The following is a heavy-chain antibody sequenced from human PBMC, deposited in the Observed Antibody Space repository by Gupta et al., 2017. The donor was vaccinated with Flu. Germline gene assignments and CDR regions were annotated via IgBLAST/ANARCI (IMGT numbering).Heavy chain of an antibody. Sequence: EVQLLESGGGLFQPGGSLRLSCAASGFPFSHFWMTWARLVPGEGLEWVANIKADGSATYYVDSVKGRFTISRDNAKNSLYLQMNSLRTEDTALYYCARDFSNYFYYIDVWGKGTTVTVSS. CDR1: GFPFSHFW. CDR2: IKADGSAT. D-gene: IGHD6-13*01. CDR3: ARDFSNYFYYIDV. J-gene: IGHJ6*03. V-gene: IGHV3-7*01.